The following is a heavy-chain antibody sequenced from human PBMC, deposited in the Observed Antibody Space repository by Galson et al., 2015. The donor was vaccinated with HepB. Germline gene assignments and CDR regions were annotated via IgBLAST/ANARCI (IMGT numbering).Heavy chain of an antibody. CDR2: INNDGGGA. J-gene: IGHJ4*02. D-gene: IGHD2-21*01. CDR1: GFTFSSHA. Sequence: SLRLSCAASGFTFSSHAINWVRQAPGKGLEWVSGINNDGGGAKHADSVKGRFSISRDNSRNTLYLQMNTLRVEDTAVYYCATRDWGLVLGGWGQGSLATVSS. V-gene: IGHV3-23*01. CDR3: ATRDWGLVLGG.